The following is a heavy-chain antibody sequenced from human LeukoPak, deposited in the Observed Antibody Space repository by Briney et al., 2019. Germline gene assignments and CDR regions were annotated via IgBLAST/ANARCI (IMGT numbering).Heavy chain of an antibody. CDR2: IYYSGST. CDR1: GDSISSGAYY. D-gene: IGHD4-23*01. Sequence: SETLSLTCTVPGDSISSGAYYWTWIRQHPGKGLEWIGYIYYSGSTYYNPSLKSRVTISVDTSKNQFSLRLSSVTAADTAVYYCARVGRGYSPYYYYAMDVWGQGTTVTVSS. V-gene: IGHV4-31*03. J-gene: IGHJ6*02. CDR3: ARVGRGYSPYYYYAMDV.